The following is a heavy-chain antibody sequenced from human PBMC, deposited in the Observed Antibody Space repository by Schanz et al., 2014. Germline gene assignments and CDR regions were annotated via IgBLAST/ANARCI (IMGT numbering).Heavy chain of an antibody. D-gene: IGHD3-10*01. CDR2: IYSGGIT. J-gene: IGHJ6*02. CDR1: GFTINNNY. Sequence: VQLVEYGGGVVQSGGSLRLSCVASGFTINNNYMTWVRQAPGKGLEWVSDIYSGGITHYADSVKGRFTISRDSSKNTLYLQMNSLRAEDTAVYYCARYVWFGELVSGMDVWGQGTTVTVSS. V-gene: IGHV3-53*01. CDR3: ARYVWFGELVSGMDV.